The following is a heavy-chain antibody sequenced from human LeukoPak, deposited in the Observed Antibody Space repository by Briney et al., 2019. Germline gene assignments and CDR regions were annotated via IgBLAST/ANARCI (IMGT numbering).Heavy chain of an antibody. J-gene: IGHJ4*02. CDR2: IYYSGGT. V-gene: IGHV4-39*01. CDR3: ARRSSSPHTLIDY. D-gene: IGHD6-6*01. CDR1: GGSISSSNYY. Sequence: SETLSLTCTVSGGSISSSNYYWGWVSQPPGKGLEWIGSIYYSGGTYYNPSLKSRVTISVDTSKNQFSLKLSSVTAADTAVYYCARRSSSPHTLIDYWGQGTLVTVSS.